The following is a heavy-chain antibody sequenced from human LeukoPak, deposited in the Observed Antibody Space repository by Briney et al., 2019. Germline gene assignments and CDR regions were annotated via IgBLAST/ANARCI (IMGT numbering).Heavy chain of an antibody. D-gene: IGHD3-10*01. CDR2: IYHSGST. CDR1: GYSISSGYY. CDR3: ASSITMVRGEGVDY. Sequence: PSETLSLTCTVSGYSISSGYYWGWIRQPPGKGLEWIGSIYHSGSTYYNPSLKSRVTISVDTSKSQFSLKLSSVTAADTAVYYCASSITMVRGEGVDYWGQGTLVTVSS. J-gene: IGHJ4*02. V-gene: IGHV4-38-2*02.